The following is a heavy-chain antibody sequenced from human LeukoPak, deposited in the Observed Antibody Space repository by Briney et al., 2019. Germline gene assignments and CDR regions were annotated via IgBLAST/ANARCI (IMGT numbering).Heavy chain of an antibody. V-gene: IGHV3-23*01. CDR3: AKDNYGGSGYYYDY. Sequence: TGGSLRLSCAASGFTFSSYAMSWVRQAPGKGLEWASAISGSGGSTYYADSVKGRFTISRDNSKNTLYLQMNSLRAEDTAVYYCAKDNYGGSGYYYDYWGQGTLVTVSS. D-gene: IGHD3-22*01. CDR2: ISGSGGST. J-gene: IGHJ4*02. CDR1: GFTFSSYA.